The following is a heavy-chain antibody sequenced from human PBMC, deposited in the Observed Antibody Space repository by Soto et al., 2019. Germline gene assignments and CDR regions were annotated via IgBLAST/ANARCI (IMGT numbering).Heavy chain of an antibody. CDR2: IKQDGIAK. V-gene: IGHV3-7*01. CDR1: GFTFWGDR. Sequence: GSLRVYGLASGFTFWGDRMSWVRQAPGKGLEWVANIKQDGIAKQYLDAVMGRFTISRDNSKNSVYQQMNSLRAEDTALYYCARDFYGGFSYGPGDNWGQGTLFTVSS. D-gene: IGHD2-15*01. J-gene: IGHJ4*02. CDR3: ARDFYGGFSYGPGDN.